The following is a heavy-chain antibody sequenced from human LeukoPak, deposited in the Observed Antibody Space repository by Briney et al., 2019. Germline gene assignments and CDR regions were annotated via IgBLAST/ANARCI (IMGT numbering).Heavy chain of an antibody. V-gene: IGHV4-59*12. CDR3: VGGTHAFAI. Sequence: SETLPLTCTVSGGSISGDHWNWIRQPPGKGLEWIGYIYYSGNTNYNPSLKGRVTISMDTSENQFSLKLTPVTAADTAVYYCVGGTHAFAIWGQGTMVTVSS. CDR2: IYYSGNT. D-gene: IGHD3-16*01. J-gene: IGHJ3*02. CDR1: GGSISGDH.